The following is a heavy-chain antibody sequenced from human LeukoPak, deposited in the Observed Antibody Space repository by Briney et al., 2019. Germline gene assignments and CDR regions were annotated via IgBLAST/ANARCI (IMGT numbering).Heavy chain of an antibody. Sequence: SETLSLTCTVSGGSISSSSYYWGWIRQPPGKGLEWIGSIYHSGSTYYNPSLKSRVTISVDTSKNQFSLKLSSVTAADTAVYYCATRGVTTTWVDYWGQGTLVTVSS. J-gene: IGHJ4*02. V-gene: IGHV4-39*07. CDR2: IYHSGST. CDR1: GGSISSSSYY. D-gene: IGHD2-21*02. CDR3: ATRGVTTTWVDY.